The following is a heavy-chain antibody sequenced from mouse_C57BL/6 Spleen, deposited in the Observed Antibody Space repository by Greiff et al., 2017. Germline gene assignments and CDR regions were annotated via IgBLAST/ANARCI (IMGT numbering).Heavy chain of an antibody. J-gene: IGHJ1*03. CDR1: GYTFTDYY. D-gene: IGHD1-1*01. CDR2: IDPGSGNT. CDR3: ARDYGRSHWDFDV. Sequence: QVQLQQSGAELVRPGASVKLSCKASGYTFTDYYINWVKQRPGQGLEWIARIDPGSGNTYYNEKVKGKATLTAEKSSSTAYMQLSSLTSEDSAVYVWARDYGRSHWDFDVWGTGSTVTVSS. V-gene: IGHV1-76*01.